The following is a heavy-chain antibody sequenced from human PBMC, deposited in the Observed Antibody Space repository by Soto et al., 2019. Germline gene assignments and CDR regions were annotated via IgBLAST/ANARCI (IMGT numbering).Heavy chain of an antibody. CDR2: ISPGSRYP. CDR1: GFTFGDSY. V-gene: IGHV3-11*06. Sequence: GCSLRLSCAVSGFTFGDSYMSWIRQAPGKGLEWLSYISPGSRYPAYADSVRGRFTISRDNAKRSLYLQMMSLTAEDTAIYYCVRGGGGGLFDPWGQGTMVTVSS. CDR3: VRGGGGGLFDP. D-gene: IGHD2-15*01. J-gene: IGHJ5*02.